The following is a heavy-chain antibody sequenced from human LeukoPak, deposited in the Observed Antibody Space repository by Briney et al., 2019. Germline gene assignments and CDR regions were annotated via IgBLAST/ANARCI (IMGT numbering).Heavy chain of an antibody. CDR3: ARRGENGHWYFDL. J-gene: IGHJ2*01. Sequence: SETLSLTCTVSGGSISSYYWSWIRQPPGKGLEWIGYIYYSGSTNYNPSLKSRVTISVDTSKNQFSLRLYSVTAADTAVYYCARRGENGHWYFDLWGRGTLVAVSS. CDR2: IYYSGST. D-gene: IGHD3-16*01. CDR1: GGSISSYY. V-gene: IGHV4-59*08.